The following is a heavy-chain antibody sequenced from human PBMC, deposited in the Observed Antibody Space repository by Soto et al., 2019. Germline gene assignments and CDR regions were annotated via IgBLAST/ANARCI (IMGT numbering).Heavy chain of an antibody. D-gene: IGHD3-22*01. CDR1: GFSLSTSGVG. J-gene: IGHJ4*02. Sequence: SGPTLVNPTQTLTLTCTFSGFSLSTSGVGVGWIRQPPEKALEWLALIYWDDDKRYSPSLKNRLTITKDTSKNQVVLTMTNMEPVDTATYYRVRDSSGYYGFDHWGQGTLVTVSS. CDR2: IYWDDDK. V-gene: IGHV2-5*02. CDR3: VRDSSGYYGFDH.